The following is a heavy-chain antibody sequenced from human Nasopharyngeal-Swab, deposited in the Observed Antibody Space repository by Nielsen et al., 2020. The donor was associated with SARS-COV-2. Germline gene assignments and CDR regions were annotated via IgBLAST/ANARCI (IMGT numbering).Heavy chain of an antibody. Sequence: GGSLRLSCAASGFTFSSYAMHWVRQAPGKGLEWVAVISYDGSNKYYADPVKGRFTISRDNSKNTLYLQMNSLRAEDTAVYYCASGSPINVVPAARHPRQFDYWGQGTLVTVSS. CDR2: ISYDGSNK. CDR1: GFTFSSYA. D-gene: IGHD2-2*01. CDR3: ASGSPINVVPAARHPRQFDY. V-gene: IGHV3-30-3*01. J-gene: IGHJ4*02.